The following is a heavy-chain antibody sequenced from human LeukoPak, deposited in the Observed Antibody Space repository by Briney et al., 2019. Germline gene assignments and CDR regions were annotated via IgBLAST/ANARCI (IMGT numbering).Heavy chain of an antibody. V-gene: IGHV3-21*01. CDR3: ARGADGVSSNSRGWFDP. CDR2: VSTSSSYI. Sequence: PGGSLRLSCTASGFTFSSYSMNWVRQAPGKGLEWVSSVSTSSSYIYYADSVKGRFTISRDNARNSLYLQMNTLRAEDTAVYSCARGADGVSSNSRGWFDPWGQGTLVTVSS. J-gene: IGHJ5*02. CDR1: GFTFSSYS. D-gene: IGHD2-15*01.